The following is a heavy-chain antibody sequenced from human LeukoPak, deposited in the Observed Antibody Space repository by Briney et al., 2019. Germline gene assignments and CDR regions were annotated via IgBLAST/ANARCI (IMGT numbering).Heavy chain of an antibody. CDR3: ARSMVRGVTPDAFDI. V-gene: IGHV3-33*08. CDR1: GFTFSSYG. CDR2: IRYDGSNK. D-gene: IGHD3-10*01. Sequence: PGGSLRLSCAASGFTFSSYGMHWVRQAPGKGLEWVAFIRYDGSNKYYADSVKGRFTISRDNAKNSLYLQMNSLRAEDTAVYYCARSMVRGVTPDAFDIWGQGTMVTVSS. J-gene: IGHJ3*02.